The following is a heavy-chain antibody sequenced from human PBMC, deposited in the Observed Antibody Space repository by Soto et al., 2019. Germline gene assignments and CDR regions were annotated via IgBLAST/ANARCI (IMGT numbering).Heavy chain of an antibody. D-gene: IGHD3-3*01. Sequence: QVQLVESGGGLVKPGGSLRLSCAASGFTFSDYYMSWIRQAPGKGLEWVSYISSSSSYTNYAASVKGRFTISRDNAKNSLYLQMSSLRAEDTAVYYCARPVLRFSGGMDVWGQGTTVTVSS. CDR1: GFTFSDYY. V-gene: IGHV3-11*06. CDR2: ISSSSSYT. J-gene: IGHJ6*02. CDR3: ARPVLRFSGGMDV.